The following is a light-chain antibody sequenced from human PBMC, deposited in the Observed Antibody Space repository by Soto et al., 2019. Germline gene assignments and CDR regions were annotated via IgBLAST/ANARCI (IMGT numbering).Light chain of an antibody. Sequence: IQLTQSPASLSASLEDRVTITCRASQTVRTYLNWYQQKPGKAPKLLIYAASNLQSGVPSRFSGSGSGTDFTLTITSLRPEDFATYWCQQSYNTPVTFGQGTRLEI. CDR2: AAS. CDR1: QTVRTY. J-gene: IGKJ5*01. V-gene: IGKV1-39*01. CDR3: QQSYNTPVT.